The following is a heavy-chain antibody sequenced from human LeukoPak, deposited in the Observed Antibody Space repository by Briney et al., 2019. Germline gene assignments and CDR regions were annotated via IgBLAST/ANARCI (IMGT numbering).Heavy chain of an antibody. CDR2: ISWDSGSI. Sequence: PGWSLRLSCAASGFTFDNYAMHWVRHTPGKGLEGVSGISWDSGSINYADPVKGRFTISRDNAKNSLFLQMNSLRTEDTALYYCARDIFSVAGPDLDCWGQGTQVTVSS. J-gene: IGHJ4*02. CDR3: ARDIFSVAGPDLDC. CDR1: GFTFDNYA. D-gene: IGHD6-19*01. V-gene: IGHV3-9*01.